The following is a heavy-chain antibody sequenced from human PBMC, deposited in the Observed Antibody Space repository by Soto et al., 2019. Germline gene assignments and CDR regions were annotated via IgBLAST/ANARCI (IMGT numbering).Heavy chain of an antibody. CDR3: ARDSSVAGTLAFDY. V-gene: IGHV4-39*07. CDR1: GGSISSSSYY. CDR2: IYYSGST. D-gene: IGHD6-19*01. J-gene: IGHJ4*02. Sequence: QLQLQESGPGLVKPSETLSLTCTVSGGSISSSSYYWGWIRQPPGKGLEWIGSIYYSGSTYYNPSLKSRVTISVDTSKNQFSLKLSSVTAADTAVYYCARDSSVAGTLAFDYWGQGTLVTVSS.